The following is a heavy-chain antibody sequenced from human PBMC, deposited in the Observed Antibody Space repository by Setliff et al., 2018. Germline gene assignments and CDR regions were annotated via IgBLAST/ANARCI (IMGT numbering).Heavy chain of an antibody. CDR3: ARVPRFTDMRNAFDI. Sequence: SETLSLTCTVSGGSISSGGYYWSWIRQHPGKGLEWIGYIYYSGSTYYNPSLKSRVTISVDPSKNQFSLKLSSVTAADTAVYYCARVPRFTDMRNAFDIWGQGTMVTVSS. V-gene: IGHV4-31*03. CDR2: IYYSGST. D-gene: IGHD2-15*01. CDR1: GGSISSGGYY. J-gene: IGHJ3*02.